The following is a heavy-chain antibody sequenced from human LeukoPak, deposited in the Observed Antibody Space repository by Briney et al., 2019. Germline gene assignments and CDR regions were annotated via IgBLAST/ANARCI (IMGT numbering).Heavy chain of an antibody. CDR1: GFTFSSYW. J-gene: IGHJ4*02. CDR3: ARASLRSYYYDSSCDY. V-gene: IGHV3-7*01. D-gene: IGHD3-22*01. CDR2: IKQDGSEK. Sequence: PGGSLRLSCAASGFTFSSYWMSWVRQAPGKGLEWVANIKQDGSEKYYVDSVKGRFTISRDNAKNSLYLQMNSLRAEDTAVYYCARASLRSYYYDSSCDYWGQGTLVTVSS.